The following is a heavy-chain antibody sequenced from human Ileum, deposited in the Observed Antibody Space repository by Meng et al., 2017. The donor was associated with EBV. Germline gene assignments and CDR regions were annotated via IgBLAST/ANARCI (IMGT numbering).Heavy chain of an antibody. J-gene: IGHJ4*02. CDR3: ARDRDGYHDY. D-gene: IGHD5-24*01. CDR1: GFTFSSYA. CDR2: ISYDGSNK. V-gene: IGHV3-30-3*01. Sequence: GQLVGAGGGVVQPGRSLRLSCAASGFTFSSYAMHWVRQAPGKGREWVAVISYDGSNKYYADSVKGRFTISRDNSKNTLYLQMNSLRAEDTAVYYCARDRDGYHDYWGQGTLVTVSS.